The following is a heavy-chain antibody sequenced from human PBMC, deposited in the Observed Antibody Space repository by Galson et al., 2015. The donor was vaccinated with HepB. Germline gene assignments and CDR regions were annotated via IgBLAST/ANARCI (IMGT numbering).Heavy chain of an antibody. Sequence: SLRLSCAASGFTFSSYGMHWVRQAPGKGLEWVAVISYDGSNKYYADSVKGRFTISRDNSKNTLYLQMNSLRAEDTAVYYCAKGRQWLDAFDIWGQGTMVTVSS. CDR2: ISYDGSNK. CDR1: GFTFSSYG. J-gene: IGHJ3*02. CDR3: AKGRQWLDAFDI. D-gene: IGHD6-19*01. V-gene: IGHV3-30*18.